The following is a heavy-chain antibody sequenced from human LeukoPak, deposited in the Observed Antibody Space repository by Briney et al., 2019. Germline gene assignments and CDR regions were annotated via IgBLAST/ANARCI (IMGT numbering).Heavy chain of an antibody. J-gene: IGHJ4*02. Sequence: PGGSLRLSCAASGFTFSSYAMSWVRQAPGKGLEYVSSIDGSYGPSYYADSVKGRFTISRDNSKNTLFLQMNRLRVEDTALYYCARVDSGNYDYWGQGTLLTVSS. D-gene: IGHD1-26*01. CDR2: IDGSYGPS. V-gene: IGHV3-23*01. CDR1: GFTFSSYA. CDR3: ARVDSGNYDY.